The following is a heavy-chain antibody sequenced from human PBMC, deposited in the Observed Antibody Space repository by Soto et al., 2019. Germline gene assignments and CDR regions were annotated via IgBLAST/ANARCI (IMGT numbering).Heavy chain of an antibody. Sequence: QLQLQESGSGLVKPSQTLSLTCAVSGGSISSGGYSWSWIRQPPGKGLEWIGYIYHSGSTYYNPSLKSRVTISVDRSKNQFSLKLSSVTAADTAVYYCARDSHYYGSGDYGMDIWGQGTTVTVSS. CDR1: GGSISSGGYS. D-gene: IGHD3-10*01. CDR3: ARDSHYYGSGDYGMDI. J-gene: IGHJ6*02. V-gene: IGHV4-30-2*01. CDR2: IYHSGST.